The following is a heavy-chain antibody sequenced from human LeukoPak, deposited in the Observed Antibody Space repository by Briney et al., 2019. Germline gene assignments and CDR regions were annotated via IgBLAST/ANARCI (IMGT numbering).Heavy chain of an antibody. CDR2: IYTSGTT. V-gene: IGHV4-4*07. Sequence: PSETLSLTCTVSGGSISSYYWSWIRQPAGKGLEWIGRIYTSGTTNYNPSLQSRVTMSVDSSKNQFSLKLNSVTAADTAVYYCARGRYCTTTSCTYWYFDLWGRGTPVTVSS. J-gene: IGHJ2*01. CDR1: GGSISSYY. CDR3: ARGRYCTTTSCTYWYFDL. D-gene: IGHD2-2*01.